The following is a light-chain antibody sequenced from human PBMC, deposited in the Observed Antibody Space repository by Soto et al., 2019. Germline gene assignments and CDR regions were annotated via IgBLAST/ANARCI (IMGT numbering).Light chain of an antibody. V-gene: IGKV1-39*01. CDR3: QQSYSKWT. CDR1: ESVSSY. CDR2: AAS. Sequence: DIQMTQSPSSLSASVGDRVTITCRAKESVSSYVNWYQQKPGKAPKLLIYAASSLQSGVSARFSGSGSVKDFTLTISGLQPEDFATYYCQQSYSKWTFGQGTKVEIK. J-gene: IGKJ1*01.